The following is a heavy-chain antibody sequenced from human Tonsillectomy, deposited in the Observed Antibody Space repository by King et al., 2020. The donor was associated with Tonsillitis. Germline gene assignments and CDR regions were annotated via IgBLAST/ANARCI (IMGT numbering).Heavy chain of an antibody. Sequence: VQLVESGGGLVKPGGSLKLSCVASGFTFSSYNMNWVRQAPGRGLEWVSSISYSGYYIYYADSVRGRFTISRDNAESSLFLQMDSLSAEDTAVYYCARDRNSGYCTGSNCTKDMDVWGKGTTVTVSS. J-gene: IGHJ6*03. CDR3: ARDRNSGYCTGSNCTKDMDV. D-gene: IGHD2-8*02. CDR2: ISYSGYYI. CDR1: GFTFSSYN. V-gene: IGHV3-21*01.